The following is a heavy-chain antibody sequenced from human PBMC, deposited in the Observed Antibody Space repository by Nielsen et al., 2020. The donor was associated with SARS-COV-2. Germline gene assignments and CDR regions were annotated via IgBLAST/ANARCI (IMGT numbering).Heavy chain of an antibody. D-gene: IGHD2-2*01. CDR1: GGSISNNY. V-gene: IGHV4-59*08. J-gene: IGHJ6*03. Sequence: SETLSLTCTVSGGSISNNYWSWVRKPPGKGLEWIGYILNSGSTSYNPASKSRVTISVDTSKKQFSLRLKSVTAADTAVYYCARLYCSSDTCYSLFDYMDDWGRGTTVTVSS. CDR2: ILNSGST. CDR3: ARLYCSSDTCYSLFDYMDD.